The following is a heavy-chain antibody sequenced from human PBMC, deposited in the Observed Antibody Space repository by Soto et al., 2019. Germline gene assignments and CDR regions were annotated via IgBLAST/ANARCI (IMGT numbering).Heavy chain of an antibody. CDR1: GYTFTGNY. CDR3: AGGRYDFWSGYYLGV. CDR2: INPNSGGT. J-gene: IGHJ6*02. Sequence: GASVKVSCKASGYTFTGNYIHWVRQAPGQGLEWMGWINPNSGGTNYAQKFQGRVTMTRDTSISTAYMELSRLRSDDTAVYYCAGGRYDFWSGYYLGVWGQGTTVTVSS. V-gene: IGHV1-2*02. D-gene: IGHD3-3*01.